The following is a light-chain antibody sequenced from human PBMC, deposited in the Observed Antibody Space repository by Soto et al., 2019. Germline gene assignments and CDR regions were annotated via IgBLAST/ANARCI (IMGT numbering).Light chain of an antibody. V-gene: IGLV1-40*01. CDR1: SSNIGAGYD. CDR2: GNS. CDR3: QSYDSSLSGSWV. J-gene: IGLJ3*02. Sequence: QSVLTQPPSVSGAPGQRVTISCTGSSSNIGAGYDVHGYQQLPGTAPKLLIYGNSNRPSGVPDRFSGSKSGTSASLAITGLQAEDEADYYCQSYDSSLSGSWVFGGGTKVTVL.